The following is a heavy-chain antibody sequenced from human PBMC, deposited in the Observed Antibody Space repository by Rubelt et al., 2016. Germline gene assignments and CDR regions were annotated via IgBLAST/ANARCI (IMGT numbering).Heavy chain of an antibody. CDR3: ARYRSSWEPFDY. V-gene: IGHV4-59*08. CDR2: IFYSGST. J-gene: IGHJ4*02. Sequence: VQLQESGPGLVKPSETLSLTCTVSGGSISSYYWSWIRQPPGKGLEWIGHIFYSGSTNYNPSLKSRVTISVDTSKNQFSLKLSSVTAADTAVYYCARYRSSWEPFDYWGQGTLVTVSS. CDR1: GGSISSYY. D-gene: IGHD6-13*01.